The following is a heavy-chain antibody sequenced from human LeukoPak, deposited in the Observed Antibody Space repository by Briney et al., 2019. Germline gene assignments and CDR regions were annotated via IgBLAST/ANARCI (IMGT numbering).Heavy chain of an antibody. CDR3: ASKTGYCSSTSCRNYYYYMDV. V-gene: IGHV1-69*01. J-gene: IGHJ6*03. CDR1: GGTFISCA. D-gene: IGHD2-2*01. CDR2: IIPIFGTA. Sequence: SSXKVSCKASGGTFISCAISWVRQAPGQGLEWMGGIIPIFGTANYAQKFQGRVTITADEYTSTAYMELSSLRSEDTAVYYCASKTGYCSSTSCRNYYYYMDVWGKGTTVTVSS.